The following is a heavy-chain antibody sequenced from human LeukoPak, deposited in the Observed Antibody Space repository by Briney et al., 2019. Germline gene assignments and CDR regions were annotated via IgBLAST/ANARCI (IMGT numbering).Heavy chain of an antibody. CDR1: GGSISSHS. Sequence: SETLSLTCTVSGGSISSHSWSWIRQPPGKGLEWIGYIFYSGPTNYSPSLKSRVTISVDTTKNQFSLRLSSVTAADTAVYYCARDYYDSRGDAFDIWGQGTMVTVSS. CDR2: IFYSGPT. CDR3: ARDYYDSRGDAFDI. D-gene: IGHD3-22*01. V-gene: IGHV4-59*11. J-gene: IGHJ3*02.